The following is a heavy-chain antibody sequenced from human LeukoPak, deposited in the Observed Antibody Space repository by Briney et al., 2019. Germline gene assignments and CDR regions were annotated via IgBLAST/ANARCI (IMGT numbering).Heavy chain of an antibody. J-gene: IGHJ4*02. V-gene: IGHV5-51*01. CDR1: GYRFTTYW. CDR3: ARLLLAPGPDY. Sequence: PGESLKISCKASGYRFTTYWIGWVRQMPGKGLEWMGFIYPGDSETRYSPSFQGQVTFSADKSITTAFLQWSSLKASDTAMYHCARLLLAPGPDYWGQGTLVTVSS. D-gene: IGHD6-6*01. CDR2: IYPGDSET.